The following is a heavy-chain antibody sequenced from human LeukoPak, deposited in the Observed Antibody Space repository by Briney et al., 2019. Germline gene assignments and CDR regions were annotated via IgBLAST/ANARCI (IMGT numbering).Heavy chain of an antibody. CDR2: IYPGDSDT. CDR3: ARQPTIASLRRFFDS. CDR1: GDHFATYW. D-gene: IGHD6-13*01. Sequence: GGPWHISGMGSGDHFATYWIGGVGQMPGQGLEWMGIIYPGDSDTRYSPSFQGQVSISANKSISTDYLQWNSLKASDTAIYYCARQPTIASLRRFFDSWGQGTLVTVSS. J-gene: IGHJ4*02. V-gene: IGHV5-51*01.